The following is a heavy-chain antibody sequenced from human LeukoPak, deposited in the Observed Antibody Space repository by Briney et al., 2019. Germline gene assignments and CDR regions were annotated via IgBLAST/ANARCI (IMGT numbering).Heavy chain of an antibody. J-gene: IGHJ4*02. V-gene: IGHV4-34*01. D-gene: IGHD3-16*02. CDR2: INHSGST. Sequence: SETLSLTCAVYGGSFSGYYWSWIRPPPGKGLEWIGEINHSGSTNYNPSLKSRVTISVDTSKNQFSLKLSSVTAADTAVYYCACGDYVWGSYRYMALDYWGQGTLVTVSS. CDR1: GGSFSGYY. CDR3: ACGDYVWGSYRYMALDY.